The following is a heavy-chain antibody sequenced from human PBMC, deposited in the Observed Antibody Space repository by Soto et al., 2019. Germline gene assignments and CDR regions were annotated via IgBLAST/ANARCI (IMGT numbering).Heavy chain of an antibody. CDR1: GVTFSSFS. V-gene: IGHV3-21*01. D-gene: IGHD3-10*01. J-gene: IGHJ4*02. CDR3: ARGIFGSGTANDY. CDR2: ILSSSGSI. Sequence: EVQLVESGGGLVKPGGSLRLSCAASGVTFSSFSFNWVRQAPGKGLEWVSFILSSSGSIYYADSVKGRFTISRDDAKNTLFLQMNGLRAEDTAVYYCARGIFGSGTANDYWGQGTLVTVSS.